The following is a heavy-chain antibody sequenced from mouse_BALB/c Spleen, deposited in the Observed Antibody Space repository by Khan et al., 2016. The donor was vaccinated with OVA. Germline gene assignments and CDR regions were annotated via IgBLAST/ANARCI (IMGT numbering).Heavy chain of an antibody. CDR1: GFSLTSYG. CDR2: IWAGGST. D-gene: IGHD1-3*01. V-gene: IGHV2-9*02. J-gene: IGHJ2*01. Sequence: QVQLKESGPGLAAPSQSVSITCTVSGFSLTSYGVHWVSQPPGKGLEWLGVIWAGGSTNYNSALMYRMSISKDNSKSQVFLKMNSLQTDDTAMYYCDRFEDIWGQGTTLTVSS. CDR3: DRFEDI.